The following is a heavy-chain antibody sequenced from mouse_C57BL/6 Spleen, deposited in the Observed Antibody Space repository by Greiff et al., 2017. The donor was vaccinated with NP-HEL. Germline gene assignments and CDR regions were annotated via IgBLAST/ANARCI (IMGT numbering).Heavy chain of an antibody. Sequence: QVQLKQSGAELVRPGTSVKMSCKASGYTFTNYWIGWAKQRPGHGLEWIGDIYPGGGYTNYNEKFKGKATLTADKSSSTAYMQFSSLTSEDSTIYYWARGGGAPYYFDYWGQGTTLTVSS. CDR2: IYPGGGYT. CDR3: ARGGGAPYYFDY. V-gene: IGHV1-63*01. J-gene: IGHJ2*01. CDR1: GYTFTNYW.